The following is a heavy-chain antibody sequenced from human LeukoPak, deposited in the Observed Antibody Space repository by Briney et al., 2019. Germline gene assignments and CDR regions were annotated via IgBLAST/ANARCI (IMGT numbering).Heavy chain of an antibody. CDR2: IYYSGST. CDR1: GGSISSYY. D-gene: IGHD3-3*01. CDR3: ASFQPTYDFWSGYPPYFDY. J-gene: IGHJ4*02. Sequence: SETLSLTCTVSGGSISSYYWSWIRQPPGKGLEWIGYIYYSGSTNYNPSLKSRVTISVDTSKNQFSLKLSSVTAADTAVYYCASFQPTYDFWSGYPPYFDYWGQGTLVTVSS. V-gene: IGHV4-59*01.